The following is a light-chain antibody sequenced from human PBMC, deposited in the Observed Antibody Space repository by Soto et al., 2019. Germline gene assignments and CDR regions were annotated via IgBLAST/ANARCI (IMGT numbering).Light chain of an antibody. CDR3: CSSAGYGKLI. J-gene: IGLJ2*01. V-gene: IGLV2-23*01. CDR1: SSDVGSYNL. Sequence: QSALTQPASVSGSPGQSITISCTGTSSDVGSYNLVSWYQQHPGKAPKLMIYEGNKRPSGVSNRFSGSRSGNTASLTISGLPAEDEADYYCCSSAGYGKLIFGGGTKLTVL. CDR2: EGN.